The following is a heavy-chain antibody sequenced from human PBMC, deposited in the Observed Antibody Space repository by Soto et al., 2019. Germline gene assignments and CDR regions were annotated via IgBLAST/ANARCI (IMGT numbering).Heavy chain of an antibody. CDR1: GGSISSSSYY. V-gene: IGHV4-39*01. CDR3: ARHEGDTIFGVVIIRGGNFDY. CDR2: IYYSGST. D-gene: IGHD3-3*01. Sequence: SETLSLTCTVSGGSISSSSYYWGWIRQPPGKGLEWIGSIYYSGSTYYNPSLKSRVTISVDTSKNQFSLKLSSVTAADTAVYYCARHEGDTIFGVVIIRGGNFDYWGQGTLVTVSS. J-gene: IGHJ4*02.